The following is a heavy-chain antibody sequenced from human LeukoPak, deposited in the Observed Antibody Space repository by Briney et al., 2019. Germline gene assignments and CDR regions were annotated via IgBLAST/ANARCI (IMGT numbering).Heavy chain of an antibody. D-gene: IGHD4-23*01. V-gene: IGHV3-23*01. CDR2: ISGSGGSA. J-gene: IGHJ4*02. CDR3: AKSGGNVQVTPLDY. CDR1: GFTFSSYA. Sequence: GGSLRLSCAASGFTFSSYAMSWVRQAPGKGLEWVSAISGSGGSAYYADSVKGRFTISRDNSKNTLYLQMNSLRPEDTAVYYCAKSGGNVQVTPLDYWGQGNLVTVSS.